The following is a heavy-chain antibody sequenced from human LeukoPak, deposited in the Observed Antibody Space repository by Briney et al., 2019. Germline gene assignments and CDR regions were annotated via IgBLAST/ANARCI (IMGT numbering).Heavy chain of an antibody. CDR3: ATSRSTGRGYYPPTYFDY. Sequence: TSQTLSLTCTVSGGSISSGGYYWSWIRQHPGKGLEWIGYIYYSGSTYYNPSLKSRVTISVDTSKNQFSLKLSSVTAADTAVYYCATSRSTGRGYYPPTYFDYWGQGTVVTVSS. CDR1: GGSISSGGYY. J-gene: IGHJ4*02. CDR2: IYYSGST. V-gene: IGHV4-31*03. D-gene: IGHD3-22*01.